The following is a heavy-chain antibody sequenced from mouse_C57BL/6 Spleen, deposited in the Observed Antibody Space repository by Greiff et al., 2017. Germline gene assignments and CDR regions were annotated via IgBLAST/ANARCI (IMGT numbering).Heavy chain of an antibody. Sequence: DVKLQESGPGLVKPSQSLSLTCSVTGYSITSGYYWNWIRQFPGNKLEWMGYISYDGSNNYNPSLKNRISITRDTSKNQFFLKLNSVTTEDTATYYCARDRTGTIGVWGTGTTVTVSS. CDR1: GYSITSGYY. CDR3: ARDRTGTIGV. D-gene: IGHD4-1*01. CDR2: ISYDGSN. J-gene: IGHJ1*03. V-gene: IGHV3-6*01.